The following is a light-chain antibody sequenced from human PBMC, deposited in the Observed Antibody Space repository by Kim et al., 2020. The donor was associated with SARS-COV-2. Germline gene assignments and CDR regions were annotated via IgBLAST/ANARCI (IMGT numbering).Light chain of an antibody. V-gene: IGLV2-14*03. CDR1: SSDVGGYNS. Sequence: GQTITLSCTGTSSDVGGYNSVSWYQQHPGKAPKLMIFDVSNRPSGVSNRFSGSKSGNTASLTISGLQAEDEADYYCMSYRRGSTYVFGSGTKVTVL. CDR2: DVS. J-gene: IGLJ1*01. CDR3: MSYRRGSTYV.